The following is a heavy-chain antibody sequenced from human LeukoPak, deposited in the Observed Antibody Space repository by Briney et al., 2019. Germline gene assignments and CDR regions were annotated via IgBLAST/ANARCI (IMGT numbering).Heavy chain of an antibody. J-gene: IGHJ6*04. Sequence: PSETLSLTCTVSGGSISSGDYYWSWIRQPPGKGLEWIGYIYYSGSTNYNPSLKSRVTISVDTSKNQFSLKLSSVTAADTAVYYCARGGAVPAAISDVWGKGTTVTVSS. CDR2: IYYSGST. CDR3: ARGGAVPAAISDV. D-gene: IGHD2-2*02. CDR1: GGSISSGDYY. V-gene: IGHV4-61*08.